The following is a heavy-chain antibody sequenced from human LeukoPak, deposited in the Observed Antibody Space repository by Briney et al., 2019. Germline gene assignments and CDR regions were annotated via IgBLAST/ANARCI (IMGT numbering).Heavy chain of an antibody. CDR2: INHSGST. Sequence: SETLSLTCAVYGGSFSGYYWSWIRQPPGKGLEWIGEINHSGSTNYNPSLKSRVTISVDTSKNQFSLKLSSVTAADTAVYYCATNRALVPYGSGSLQMDYWGQGTLVTVSS. V-gene: IGHV4-34*01. J-gene: IGHJ4*02. CDR1: GGSFSGYY. D-gene: IGHD3-10*01. CDR3: ATNRALVPYGSGSLQMDY.